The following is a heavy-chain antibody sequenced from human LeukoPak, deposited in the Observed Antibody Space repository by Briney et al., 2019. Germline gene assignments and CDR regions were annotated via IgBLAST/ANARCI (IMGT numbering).Heavy chain of an antibody. V-gene: IGHV3-66*01. D-gene: IGHD3-10*01. Sequence: PGGSLRLSCAASGFTVSSNYMGWVRQAPGKGLEWVSVIYSGGSTYYADSVKGRFTISRDNSKNTLYLQMNSLRAEDTAVYYCARSQPEVLLWFGELLSWFDPWGQGTLVTVSS. CDR1: GFTVSSNY. CDR3: ARSQPEVLLWFGELLSWFDP. CDR2: IYSGGST. J-gene: IGHJ5*02.